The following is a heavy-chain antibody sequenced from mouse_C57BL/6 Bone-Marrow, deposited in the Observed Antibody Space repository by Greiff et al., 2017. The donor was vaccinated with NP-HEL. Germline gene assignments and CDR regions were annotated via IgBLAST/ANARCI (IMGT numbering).Heavy chain of an antibody. CDR2: INYDGSST. CDR3: ASLHYYWYFDV. V-gene: IGHV5-16*01. Sequence: EVKLMESEGGLVQPGSSMKLSCTASGFTFSDYYMAWVRQVPEKGLEWVANINYDGSSTYYLDSLKSRFIISRDNAKNILYLQMSSLKSEDTATYYCASLHYYWYFDVWGTGTTVTVSS. CDR1: GFTFSDYY. D-gene: IGHD1-2*01. J-gene: IGHJ1*03.